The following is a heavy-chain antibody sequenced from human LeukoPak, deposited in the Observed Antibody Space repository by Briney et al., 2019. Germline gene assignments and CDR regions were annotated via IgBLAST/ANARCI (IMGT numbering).Heavy chain of an antibody. CDR2: ITPDDIT. V-gene: IGHV3-74*01. CDR3: VRDSDYSLYS. J-gene: IGHJ4*02. Sequence: GGSLRLSCAASGFTLPTSWMHRVRQAPGEGLVWVSRITPDDITTYADSVKSRFTISRDNAKNTLYLQMNSLRAEDTAVYYCVRDSDYSLYSWGQGTLVTVSS. CDR1: GFTLPTSW. D-gene: IGHD4-11*01.